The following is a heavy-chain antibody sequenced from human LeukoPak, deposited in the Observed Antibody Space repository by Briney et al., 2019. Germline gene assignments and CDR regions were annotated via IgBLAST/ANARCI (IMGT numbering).Heavy chain of an antibody. Sequence: SETLSLTCIVSGGSISSYYWSWIRQPPGKGLEWIGYIYYSGSTNYNPSLKSRVTISVDTSKNQFSLKLSSVTAADTAVYYCARHGGYQTAFDYWGQGTLVTVSS. CDR1: GGSISSYY. CDR3: ARHGGYQTAFDY. D-gene: IGHD5-12*01. CDR2: IYYSGST. J-gene: IGHJ4*02. V-gene: IGHV4-59*01.